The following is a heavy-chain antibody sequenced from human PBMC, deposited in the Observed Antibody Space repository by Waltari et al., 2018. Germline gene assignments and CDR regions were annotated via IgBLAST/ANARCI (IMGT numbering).Heavy chain of an antibody. D-gene: IGHD3-3*01. J-gene: IGHJ5*02. Sequence: EVQLLESGGGVVQPGGSLSPSCPASGFTFSRYALSWVRQAPGKGLEWVSGISGNGGNTYYAASVKGRFTISRDNFKNTLFLQMSSLTAEDTAVYYCAGEWFSRFDPWGQGTLVTVSS. CDR2: ISGNGGNT. CDR3: AGEWFSRFDP. V-gene: IGHV3-23*01. CDR1: GFTFSRYA.